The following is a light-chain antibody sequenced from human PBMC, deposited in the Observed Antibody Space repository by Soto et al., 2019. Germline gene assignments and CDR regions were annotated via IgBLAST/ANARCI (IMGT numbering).Light chain of an antibody. J-gene: IGLJ1*01. CDR2: DVR. Sequence: QSVLTQPRSVSGSPGQSITISCTETSSDVGGYNYLSWYQQHPGKGPKLIIYDVRKRPSGVPDRFSGSKSGNTASLTISGLQPEDVADYYCCSNAVGHTFVFGSGTKVPVL. CDR1: SSDVGGYNY. V-gene: IGLV2-11*01. CDR3: CSNAVGHTFV.